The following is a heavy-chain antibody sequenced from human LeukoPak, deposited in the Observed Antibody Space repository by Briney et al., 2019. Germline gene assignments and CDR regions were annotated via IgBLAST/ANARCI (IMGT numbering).Heavy chain of an antibody. J-gene: IGHJ4*02. CDR3: ARAGYSYGIDFDY. D-gene: IGHD5-18*01. CDR2: IYYSGST. V-gene: IGHV4-59*01. Sequence: SETLSLTCTVSGGSISSYYWSWIRQPPGKGLEWIGYIYYSGSTNYNPSLKSRVTISVDTSKNQFSLKLSSVTAADTAVYYCARAGYSYGIDFDYWGQGTLVTVSS. CDR1: GGSISSYY.